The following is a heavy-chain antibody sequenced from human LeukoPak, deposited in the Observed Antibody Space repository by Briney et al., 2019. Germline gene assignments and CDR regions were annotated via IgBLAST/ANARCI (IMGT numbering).Heavy chain of an antibody. J-gene: IGHJ3*02. D-gene: IGHD6-13*01. CDR3: ARELSAVGRWGAFDM. Sequence: ASVKVSCKAPGYTFTDYFIHWIRQAPGQGLEWMGWINPNSGATSYAPKFQGRVTMTRDTSINTGNMELTGLRFDDTAVYYCARELSAVGRWGAFDMWGQGTMVTVSS. CDR1: GYTFTDYF. CDR2: INPNSGAT. V-gene: IGHV1-2*02.